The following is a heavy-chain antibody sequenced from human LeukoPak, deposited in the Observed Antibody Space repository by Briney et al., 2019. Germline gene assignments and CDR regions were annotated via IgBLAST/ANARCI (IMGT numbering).Heavy chain of an antibody. CDR1: GFTFSSYW. CDR2: IKQDGSEK. J-gene: IGHJ4*02. Sequence: GGSLRLSCAASGFTFSSYWMSWVRQAPGKGLEWVANIKQDGSEKYYVDSVKGRFTISRDNAKNSLYLQMNSQRAEDTAVYYCARDEGSGWYTSFDYWGQGTLVTVSS. CDR3: ARDEGSGWYTSFDY. V-gene: IGHV3-7*01. D-gene: IGHD6-19*01.